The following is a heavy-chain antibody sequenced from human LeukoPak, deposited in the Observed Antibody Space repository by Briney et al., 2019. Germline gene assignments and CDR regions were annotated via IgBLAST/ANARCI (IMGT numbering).Heavy chain of an antibody. CDR2: IYYSGST. V-gene: IGHV4-39*01. D-gene: IGHD6-19*01. Sequence: SETLSLTCTVSGGSISSSSYYWGWIRQPPGKGLEWIGGIYYSGSTYYNPSLKSRVTISVDTSKNQFSLKLSSVTAADTAVYYCARLEAVAGTKGAFDIWGQGTMVTVSS. J-gene: IGHJ3*02. CDR3: ARLEAVAGTKGAFDI. CDR1: GGSISSSSYY.